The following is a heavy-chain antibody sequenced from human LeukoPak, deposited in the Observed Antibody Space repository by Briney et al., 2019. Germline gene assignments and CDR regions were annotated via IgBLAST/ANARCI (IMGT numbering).Heavy chain of an antibody. CDR1: GFSFSTYN. Sequence: PGGSLRLSCAASGFSFSTYNINWVRQAPGKGLEWVSSISSSSNYIYYADSVKGRFTISRDNAENSLYLQMNSLRAEDTAVYYCARGPLGWSDYWGQGILVTVSS. CDR3: ARGPLGWSDY. J-gene: IGHJ4*02. CDR2: ISSSSNYI. V-gene: IGHV3-21*01. D-gene: IGHD1-26*01.